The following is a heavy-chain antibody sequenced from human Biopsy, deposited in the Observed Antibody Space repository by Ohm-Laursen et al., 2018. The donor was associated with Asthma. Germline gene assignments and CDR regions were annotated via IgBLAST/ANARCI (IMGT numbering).Heavy chain of an antibody. J-gene: IGHJ4*02. Sequence: TLSLTCAVYGESFSGYYWSWIRQPPGKGLEWIGYIYYIGSTYYNPSLKSRVAISLDTSKNQFSLKLSSVAAADTAVYFCARRGGVRRYFDYWGQGTLVTVSS. V-gene: IGHV4-30-4*08. CDR3: ARRGGVRRYFDY. D-gene: IGHD3-16*01. CDR2: IYYIGST. CDR1: GESFSGYY.